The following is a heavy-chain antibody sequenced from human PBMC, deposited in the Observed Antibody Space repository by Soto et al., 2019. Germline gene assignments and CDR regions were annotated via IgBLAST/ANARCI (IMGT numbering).Heavy chain of an antibody. CDR3: ARVPYRRGEGDAFDI. D-gene: IGHD3-16*01. CDR2: IYSGGST. V-gene: IGHV3-66*01. J-gene: IGHJ3*02. CDR1: GFTVSSNY. Sequence: GGSLILSCAASGFTVSSNYMSWVRQAPGKGLEWVSVIYSGGSTYYADSVKGRFTISRDNSKNTLYLQMNSLRAEDTAVYYCARVPYRRGEGDAFDIWGQGTMVTVSS.